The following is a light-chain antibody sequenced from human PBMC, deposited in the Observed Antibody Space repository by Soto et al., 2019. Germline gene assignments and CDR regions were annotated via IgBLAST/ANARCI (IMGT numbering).Light chain of an antibody. CDR3: QQANSVPLT. Sequence: DIQMTQSPSSVSASVGDRVTITCRASQGISSLLAWYQQKPGKAPNLLIHTASNMQSGVPSRFSGSGSGTDFTLTISSLQPEDFATYYCQQANSVPLTFGGGTKVEIK. J-gene: IGKJ4*01. CDR1: QGISSL. CDR2: TAS. V-gene: IGKV1-12*01.